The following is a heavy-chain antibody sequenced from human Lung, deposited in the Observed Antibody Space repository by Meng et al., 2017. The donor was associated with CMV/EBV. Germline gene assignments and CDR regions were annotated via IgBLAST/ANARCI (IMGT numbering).Heavy chain of an antibody. J-gene: IGHJ4*02. V-gene: IGHV6-1*01. CDR2: TYYRSKWYH. D-gene: IGHD4-23*01. CDR3: ARGINGGCGD. CDR1: GDIVSSNSAA. Sequence: QVQLQQPGPGLVKPSQTLSLHCAISGDIVSSNSAAWHWIRQSPSRGLEWLGRTYYRSKWYHEYAVSVKSRITISPDTPKNQFSLQLNSMTPEDTAVYYCARGINGGCGDWGQGTLVTVSS.